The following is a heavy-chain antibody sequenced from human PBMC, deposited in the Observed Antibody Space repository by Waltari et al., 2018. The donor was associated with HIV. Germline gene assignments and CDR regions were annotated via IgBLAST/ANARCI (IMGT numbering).Heavy chain of an antibody. J-gene: IGHJ4*02. CDR3: ARFGPGSGNFFFDY. CDR2: ISFSSDYI. CDR1: GFTFSRYN. V-gene: IGHV3-21*01. D-gene: IGHD2-15*01. Sequence: EVQLVDSGGGMVKPGGSQRLACAVSGFTFSRYNMAWVRQAPGKGLEWVSSISFSSDYIYYADSVKGRFTISRDNAKNSLFLQMNSLRDEDTAVYYCARFGPGSGNFFFDYWGQGTLVTVYS.